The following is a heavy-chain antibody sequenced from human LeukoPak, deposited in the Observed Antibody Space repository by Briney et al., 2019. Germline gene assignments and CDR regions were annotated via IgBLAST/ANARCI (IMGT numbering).Heavy chain of an antibody. D-gene: IGHD6-13*01. V-gene: IGHV6-1*01. CDR2: TYHRSTWYD. Sequence: SQTLSLTCAISGGSVSSNNAAWNWLRQSPSRGLEWLGRTYHRSTWYDDYVVSVRSRLTITPDISKNQVSLQLNSVTPEDTAVYYCTRKVAGTGGFDYWGQGITVTVSS. J-gene: IGHJ4*02. CDR1: GGSVSSNNAA. CDR3: TRKVAGTGGFDY.